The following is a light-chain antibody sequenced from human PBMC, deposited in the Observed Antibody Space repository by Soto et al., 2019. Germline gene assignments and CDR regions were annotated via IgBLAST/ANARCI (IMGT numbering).Light chain of an antibody. V-gene: IGKV3-15*01. Sequence: EIILTQPPASLSVSPGERATLSCRASQSVNNNLAWYQQKRGQAPRLLIYGASTRATGIPGRFRGSGSGTEFTLTIPRLQSEDFAVYFCQQYNNWPPDTFGQGTTLEI. CDR1: QSVNNN. CDR3: QQYNNWPPDT. CDR2: GAS. J-gene: IGKJ2*01.